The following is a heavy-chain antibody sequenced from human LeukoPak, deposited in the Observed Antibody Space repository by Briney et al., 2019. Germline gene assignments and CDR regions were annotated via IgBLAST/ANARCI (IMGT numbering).Heavy chain of an antibody. V-gene: IGHV1-18*01. CDR3: ARELHPDFWSGYDYYYYYMDV. Sequence: ASVKVSCKASGYTFTSYGISWVRQAPGQGLEWMGWISAYNGNTNYAQKLQGRVTMTTDTSTSTAYMELRSLRSDDTAVYYCARELHPDFWSGYDYYYYYMDVWGKGTTVTVSS. D-gene: IGHD3-3*01. CDR1: GYTFTSYG. CDR2: ISAYNGNT. J-gene: IGHJ6*03.